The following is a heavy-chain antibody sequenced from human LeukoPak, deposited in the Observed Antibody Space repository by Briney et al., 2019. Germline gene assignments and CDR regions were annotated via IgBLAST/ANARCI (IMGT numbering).Heavy chain of an antibody. J-gene: IGHJ4*02. Sequence: GGSLRLSCTPSGFTLSRHGMHWVRQAPGKGLEWVAIISNDGSRKYYAHSVEGRYTISRDNSKNTLYLQMDSLRAEDTAVYYCARDRAWNYFDYWGQGTLVTVSS. CDR1: GFTLSRHG. D-gene: IGHD3-3*01. CDR2: ISNDGSRK. CDR3: ARDRAWNYFDY. V-gene: IGHV3-30*03.